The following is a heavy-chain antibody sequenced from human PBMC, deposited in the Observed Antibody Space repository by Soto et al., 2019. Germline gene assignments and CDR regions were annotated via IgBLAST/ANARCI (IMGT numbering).Heavy chain of an antibody. CDR2: INHSGST. Sequence: SETLSLTCAVYGGSFSGYYWSWIRQPPGKGLEWIGEINHSGSTNYNPSLKSRVTISVDTSKNQFSLKLSSVTAADTAVYYCAREDIVVVPAGFDYWGQGTLVTVSS. CDR3: AREDIVVVPAGFDY. CDR1: GGSFSGYY. J-gene: IGHJ4*02. D-gene: IGHD2-2*01. V-gene: IGHV4-34*01.